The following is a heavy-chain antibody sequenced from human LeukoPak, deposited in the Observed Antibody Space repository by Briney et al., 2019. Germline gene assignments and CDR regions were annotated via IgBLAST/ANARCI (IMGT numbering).Heavy chain of an antibody. V-gene: IGHV4-34*01. J-gene: IGHJ4*02. CDR1: GGSFSGYY. Sequence: SETLSLTCAVYGGSFSGYYWSWIRQPPGKGLEWIGEINHSGSTNYNPSLKSRITISVDTSKNQFSLKLSSVTAADTAVYYCARGPSDIVATIGTYFDYWGQGTLVTVSS. D-gene: IGHD5-12*01. CDR2: INHSGST. CDR3: ARGPSDIVATIGTYFDY.